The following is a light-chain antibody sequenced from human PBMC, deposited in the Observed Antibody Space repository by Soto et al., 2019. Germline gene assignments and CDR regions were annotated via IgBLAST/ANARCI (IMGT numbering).Light chain of an antibody. CDR1: QGLSSD. J-gene: IGKJ5*01. Sequence: DIQLTQSPSFLSASVGDRVTITCRASQGLSSDLAWYQQKPGKAPKLLIYAASTLQSGVPSRFSGSGSGTEFTLTISSLQTEDFATYYCRQLNSYPITFGQGTRLEIK. CDR2: AAS. CDR3: RQLNSYPIT. V-gene: IGKV1-9*01.